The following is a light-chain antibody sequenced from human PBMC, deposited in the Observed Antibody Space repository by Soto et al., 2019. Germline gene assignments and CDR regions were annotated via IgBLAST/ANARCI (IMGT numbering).Light chain of an antibody. CDR1: QSVSSSY. J-gene: IGKJ2*01. V-gene: IGKV3-20*01. CDR3: QQYGSSAYT. CDR2: GAS. Sequence: EIVLTQSPGTLSLSPGERATLSCRASQSVSSSYLAWYQQKPGPAPRLLICGASSRATGIPDRFSGSGSGTDFTLTISRLEPEDFAVYYCQQYGSSAYTFGQGTKLEIK.